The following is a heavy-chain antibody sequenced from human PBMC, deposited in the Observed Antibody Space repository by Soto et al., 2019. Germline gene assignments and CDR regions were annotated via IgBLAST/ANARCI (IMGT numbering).Heavy chain of an antibody. J-gene: IGHJ3*02. CDR1: GDSISISSHY. CDR2: IYYSGST. Sequence: SETLSLTCTVSGDSISISSHYWAWIRQPPGKGLEWIANIYYSGSTYYNPSLKSRVTISLDTSKNQFSLKLSSVTAADTAVYYCARVQRGYSYGTHAFDIWGQGTMVTVSS. D-gene: IGHD5-18*01. V-gene: IGHV4-39*07. CDR3: ARVQRGYSYGTHAFDI.